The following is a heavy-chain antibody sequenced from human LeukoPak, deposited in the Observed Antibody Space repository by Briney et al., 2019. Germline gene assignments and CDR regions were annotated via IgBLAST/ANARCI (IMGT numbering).Heavy chain of an antibody. J-gene: IGHJ4*02. CDR2: IKQDGSVE. CDR1: GFTFENYW. Sequence: GGSLRLSCAASGFTFENYWMIWVRQVPRKGPEWVANIKQDGSVEHYLDSVKGRFTISRDNAKNSLFLQMNSLIAEDTAVYYCARWAGVTDQWGQRTLVTVSS. V-gene: IGHV3-7*01. CDR3: ARWAGVTDQ. D-gene: IGHD5-18*01.